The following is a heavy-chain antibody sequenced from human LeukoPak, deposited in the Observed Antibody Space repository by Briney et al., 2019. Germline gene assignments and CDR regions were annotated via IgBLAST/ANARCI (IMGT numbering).Heavy chain of an antibody. CDR3: ARGYTATGNWYFDL. D-gene: IGHD4-17*01. Sequence: GASVKVSCKASGYTFTSYGISWVRQAPGQGLECMGWISAHNGNTNYAQNLQGRVTMTTDTSTRTAYMELRSLRSDDTALYYCARGYTATGNWYFDLWGRGTLVSVSS. CDR1: GYTFTSYG. CDR2: ISAHNGNT. V-gene: IGHV1-18*01. J-gene: IGHJ2*01.